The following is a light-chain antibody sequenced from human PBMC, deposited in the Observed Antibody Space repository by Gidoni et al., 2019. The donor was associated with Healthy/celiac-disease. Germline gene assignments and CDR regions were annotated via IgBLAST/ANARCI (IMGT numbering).Light chain of an antibody. CDR3: QQSYSTPLT. J-gene: IGKJ4*01. CDR2: AAS. CDR1: QSISSY. V-gene: IGKV1-39*01. Sequence: DIQMIQSPSSLSASVGDRVTITCRASQSISSYLNWYQQKPGKAPKLLIYAASSLQSGVPSRFSGSGSGTDFTLTISSLQPEDFATYYCQQSYSTPLTFXGXTKVEIK.